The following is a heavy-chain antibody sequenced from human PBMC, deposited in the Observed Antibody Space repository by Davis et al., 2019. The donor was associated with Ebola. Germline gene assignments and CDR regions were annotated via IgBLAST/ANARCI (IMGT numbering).Heavy chain of an antibody. CDR2: TNEDGTIT. Sequence: GESLKISCAASGFTFSTYWMHWVRQIPGKGLVWVSRTNEDGTITNYADSVRGRFTISGDNAKNTLYLQMNSLRAEDTAIYYCSRDLCGMDDYWGPGTLVTVSS. V-gene: IGHV3-74*01. CDR1: GFTFSTYW. D-gene: IGHD2-21*01. CDR3: SRDLCGMDDY. J-gene: IGHJ4*02.